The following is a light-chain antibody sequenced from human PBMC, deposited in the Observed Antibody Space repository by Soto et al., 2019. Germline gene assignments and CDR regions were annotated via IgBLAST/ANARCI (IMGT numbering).Light chain of an antibody. CDR1: SSDVGKYNF. V-gene: IGLV2-8*01. CDR2: DVT. Sequence: QSALTQPPSASGSPGQSVTISCTGASSDVGKYNFVSWYQQHPGKAPKLMIYDVTERPSGVPDRFSGSKSGNTASLTVSGLLAEDDADFYCTSYAGSSIPVVFGGGTKLTVL. J-gene: IGLJ2*01. CDR3: TSYAGSSIPVV.